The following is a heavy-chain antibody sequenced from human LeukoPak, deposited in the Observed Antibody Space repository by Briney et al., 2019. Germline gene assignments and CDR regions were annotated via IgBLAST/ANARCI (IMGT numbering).Heavy chain of an antibody. Sequence: GGSLRLSCAASGFTFSDYAMTWVRQAPGKGLEWVSVISDSGGSTYNADSVKGRFTISRDNSKNTLYLQMNSPRTEDTAVYYCAKDRRDGYNYPFDYWGQGTLVTVSS. CDR3: AKDRRDGYNYPFDY. CDR1: GFTFSDYA. CDR2: ISDSGGST. V-gene: IGHV3-23*01. D-gene: IGHD5-24*01. J-gene: IGHJ4*02.